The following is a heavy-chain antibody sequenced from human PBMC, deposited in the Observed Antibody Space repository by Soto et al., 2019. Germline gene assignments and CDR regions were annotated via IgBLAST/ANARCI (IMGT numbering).Heavy chain of an antibody. CDR2: ISTSGS. Sequence: EVQLVESGGGLVKPGGSLRLSCAASGFTLSSHSMNWVRQAPGKGLEWISSISTSGSYYADLVKGRFTISRDNAKNSLYLQMNSLRAEDTAMYYCARDGSYDSSGYNPLDYWGQGTLVTVSS. J-gene: IGHJ4*02. D-gene: IGHD3-22*01. V-gene: IGHV3-21*01. CDR1: GFTLSSHS. CDR3: ARDGSYDSSGYNPLDY.